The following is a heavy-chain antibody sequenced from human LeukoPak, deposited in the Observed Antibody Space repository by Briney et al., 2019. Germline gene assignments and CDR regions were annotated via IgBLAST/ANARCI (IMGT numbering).Heavy chain of an antibody. CDR1: GGSISSYY. CDR2: IYYSGST. CDR3: ARRSCSGGSCYWDFDY. J-gene: IGHJ4*02. D-gene: IGHD2-15*01. V-gene: IGHV4-59*08. Sequence: SETLSLTCTVSGGSISSYYWSWIRQPPGKGLEWIGYIYYSGSTNYNPSLKSRVTISVDTSKNQFSLKLSSVTAADTAVYYCARRSCSGGSCYWDFDYWGQGTLVTVSS.